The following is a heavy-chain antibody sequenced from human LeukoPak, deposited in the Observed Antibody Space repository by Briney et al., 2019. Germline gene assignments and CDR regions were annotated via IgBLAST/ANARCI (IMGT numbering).Heavy chain of an antibody. Sequence: SGTLSLTCTVSGGSISSSSYYWGWIRQPPGKGLEWIGSMYYSGSTYYNPSLKSRVTIAVDTSKNQFSLKLSSVTAADTAVYYYASYYDSGVYSLDAFDIWGQGTMVTVFS. CDR2: MYYSGST. V-gene: IGHV4-39*01. CDR3: ASYYDSGVYSLDAFDI. CDR1: GGSISSSSYY. J-gene: IGHJ3*02. D-gene: IGHD3-22*01.